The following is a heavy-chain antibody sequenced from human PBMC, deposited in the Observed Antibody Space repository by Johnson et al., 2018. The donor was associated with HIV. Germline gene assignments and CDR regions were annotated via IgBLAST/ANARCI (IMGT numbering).Heavy chain of an antibody. Sequence: EVQLVESGGGLVQPGGSLRLSCAASGFTFSNAWMSWVRQAPGKGLEWAGHIKNKADGGTTEYAAPVKGRFTISRDNAKNSLYLQMNSLRAEDTAVYYCARSYSSSSHDAFDIWGQGTMVTVSS. D-gene: IGHD6-6*01. V-gene: IGHV3-15*01. J-gene: IGHJ3*02. CDR3: ARSYSSSSHDAFDI. CDR2: IKNKADGGTT. CDR1: GFTFSNAW.